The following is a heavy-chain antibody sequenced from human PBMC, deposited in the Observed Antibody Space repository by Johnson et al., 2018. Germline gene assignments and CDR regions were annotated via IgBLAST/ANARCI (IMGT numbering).Heavy chain of an antibody. CDR3: VKASSSYYDSSGDYYYYGMDV. CDR1: GFTFSSYA. Sequence: VQLVESGGGLVQPGGSLRLSCAASGFTFSSYAMNWVRQAPRKGLEWVSAISGRGGNTYYADSGRGRFTISRDNSKNTLYLQMKSLRDEDTAVYYCVKASSSYYDSSGDYYYYGMDVWGQGTTVTVSS. V-gene: IGHV3-23*04. J-gene: IGHJ6*02. D-gene: IGHD3-22*01. CDR2: ISGRGGNT.